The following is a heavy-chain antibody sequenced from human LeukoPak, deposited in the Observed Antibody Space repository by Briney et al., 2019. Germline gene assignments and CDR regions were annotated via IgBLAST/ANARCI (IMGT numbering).Heavy chain of an antibody. CDR2: IYYSGST. V-gene: IGHV4-59*06. J-gene: IGHJ4*02. D-gene: IGHD3-22*01. CDR1: GGSISIYY. CDR3: ARSPSGYRFDY. Sequence: SETLSLTCTVSGGSISIYYWSWVRQPPGKGLEWIGYIYYSGSTYYNPSLKSRVTISVDTSKNQFSLKLSSVTAADTAVYYCARSPSGYRFDYWGQGALVTVSS.